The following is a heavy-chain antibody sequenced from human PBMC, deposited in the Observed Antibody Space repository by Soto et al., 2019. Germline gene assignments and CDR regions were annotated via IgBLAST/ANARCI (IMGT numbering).Heavy chain of an antibody. CDR1: GGTFSSYA. Sequence: SVKVSCKASGGTFSSYAISWVRQAPGQGLEWMGGIIPIFGTANYAQKFQGRVTITADESTSTAYMELSSLRSEGTAVYYCARKYCSSTSCYDYYYGMDVWGQGTTVTVSS. CDR3: ARKYCSSTSCYDYYYGMDV. D-gene: IGHD2-2*01. CDR2: IIPIFGTA. V-gene: IGHV1-69*13. J-gene: IGHJ6*02.